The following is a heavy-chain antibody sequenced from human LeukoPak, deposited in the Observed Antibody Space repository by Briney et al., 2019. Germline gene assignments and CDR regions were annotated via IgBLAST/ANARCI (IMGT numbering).Heavy chain of an antibody. J-gene: IGHJ4*02. CDR1: GFTFSSHA. V-gene: IGHV3-23*01. Sequence: GGSLRLSCAASGFTFSSHAMSWVRQAPGKGLEWVSAISGSGGSTYYADSVKGWFTISRDNSKNTLYLQMNSLRAEDTAVYYCAKPYGITGTDDYWGQGTLVTVSS. CDR3: AKPYGITGTDDY. D-gene: IGHD1-20*01. CDR2: ISGSGGST.